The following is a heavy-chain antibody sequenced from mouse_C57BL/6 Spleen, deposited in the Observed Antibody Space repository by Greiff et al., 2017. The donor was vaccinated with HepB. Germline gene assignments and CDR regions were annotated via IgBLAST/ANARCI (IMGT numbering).Heavy chain of an antibody. D-gene: IGHD2-2*01. CDR2: INPSSGYT. CDR1: GYTFTSYW. Sequence: VQLQQSGAELAKPGASVKLSCKASGYTFTSYWMHWVKQRPGQGLEWIGYINPSSGYTKYNQKFKDKATLTADESSSTAYMQLSSLTYEDSAVYYCARGYDFDYWGQGTTLTVSS. CDR3: ARGYDFDY. J-gene: IGHJ2*01. V-gene: IGHV1-7*01.